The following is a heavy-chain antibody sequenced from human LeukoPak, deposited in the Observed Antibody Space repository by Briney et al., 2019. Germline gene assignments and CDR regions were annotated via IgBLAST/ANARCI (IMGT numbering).Heavy chain of an antibody. CDR1: GYTFTSYG. J-gene: IGHJ5*02. V-gene: IGHV1-18*01. Sequence: GASVKVSCKASGYTFTSYGISWVRQAPGQGLEWMGWISAYNGNTNYAQELQGRVTMTTDTSTSTAYMELRSLRSDDTAVYYCARDPRFLEWSGFDPWGQGALVTVSS. CDR2: ISAYNGNT. D-gene: IGHD3-3*01. CDR3: ARDPRFLEWSGFDP.